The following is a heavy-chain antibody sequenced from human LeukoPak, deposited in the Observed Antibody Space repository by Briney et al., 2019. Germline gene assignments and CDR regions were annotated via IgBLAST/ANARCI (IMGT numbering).Heavy chain of an antibody. D-gene: IGHD2-2*02. V-gene: IGHV4-59*12. J-gene: IGHJ3*02. CDR1: GGSISSYY. Sequence: PSETLSLTCTVSGGSISSYYWSWIRQPPGKGLEWIGYIYYSGSTNYNPSLKSRVTISVDTSKNQFSLKLSSVTAADTAVYYCARDGEYCSSTSCYILNAFDIWGQGTMVTVSS. CDR2: IYYSGST. CDR3: ARDGEYCSSTSCYILNAFDI.